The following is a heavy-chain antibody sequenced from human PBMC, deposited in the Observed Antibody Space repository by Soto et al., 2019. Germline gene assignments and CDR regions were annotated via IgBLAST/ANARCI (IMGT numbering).Heavy chain of an antibody. Sequence: QVQLVQSGAEVKKPGASVKVSCKASGYTFTSYGISWVRQAPGQGLEWMGWISAYNGNTNYAQKLQGRVTMTTDTSTRKAYMELRSLKPDDTAVYYCGGGPLYRTYPTFDSWAQGTLVTVSS. CDR3: GGGPLYRTYPTFDS. CDR1: GYTFTSYG. J-gene: IGHJ4*02. CDR2: ISAYNGNT. D-gene: IGHD2-2*01. V-gene: IGHV1-18*01.